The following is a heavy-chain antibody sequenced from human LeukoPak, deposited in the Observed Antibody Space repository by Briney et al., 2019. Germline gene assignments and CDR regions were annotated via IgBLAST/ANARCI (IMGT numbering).Heavy chain of an antibody. D-gene: IGHD1-26*01. V-gene: IGHV3-30*04. Sequence: PGGSLRLSCAASGFTFSSYAMRWVRQAPGKGLEWVAVISYDGSNKYYADSVKGRFTISRDNSKSTLYLQMNSLRAEDTAVYYCARDRKVGGVGEFDPWGQGTLVTVSS. CDR3: ARDRKVGGVGEFDP. J-gene: IGHJ5*02. CDR2: ISYDGSNK. CDR1: GFTFSSYA.